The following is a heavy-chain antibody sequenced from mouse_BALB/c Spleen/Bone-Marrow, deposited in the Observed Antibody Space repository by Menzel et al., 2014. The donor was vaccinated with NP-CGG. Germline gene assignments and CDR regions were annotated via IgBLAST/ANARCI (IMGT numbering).Heavy chain of an antibody. Sequence: QVQLQQSGPGLVAPSQSLSITCTISGFSLTSYGVHWVRQPPGKGLEWLTVIWSDGSTTYNSALKSRLTISKDNSKSQVFLKMNSLQTDDTGMYYCAKHGGGYFDYWGQGTSLIVSS. J-gene: IGHJ2*02. V-gene: IGHV2-6-1*01. CDR1: GFSLTSYG. CDR3: AKHGGGYFDY. CDR2: IWSDGST.